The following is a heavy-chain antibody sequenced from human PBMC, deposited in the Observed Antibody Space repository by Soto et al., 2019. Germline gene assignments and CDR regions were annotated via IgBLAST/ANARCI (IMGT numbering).Heavy chain of an antibody. Sequence: GGSLRLSCAASGFTFSSYAMSWVRQAPGKGLEWVSAISGSGGSTYYADSVKGRFTISRDNSKNTLYLQMNGLRAEDTAVYYCTKNLAYCGGDCYSSDYWGQGTLVTVSS. D-gene: IGHD2-21*02. CDR2: ISGSGGST. V-gene: IGHV3-23*01. J-gene: IGHJ4*02. CDR1: GFTFSSYA. CDR3: TKNLAYCGGDCYSSDY.